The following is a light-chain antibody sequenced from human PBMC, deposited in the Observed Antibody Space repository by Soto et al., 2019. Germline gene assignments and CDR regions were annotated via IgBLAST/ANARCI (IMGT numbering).Light chain of an antibody. CDR2: AAS. CDR3: QQSNL. J-gene: IGKJ2*01. CDR1: QSSSSY. V-gene: IGKV1-39*01. Sequence: DIQMTQSPSSLSAAVGDRVTITCLASQSSSSYLNWYQQKPGKAPKLLNDAASSLQSGAPSRFSGRGSGPDCTLTNSGLQPEAFATYNSQQSNLFGQGNKLESK.